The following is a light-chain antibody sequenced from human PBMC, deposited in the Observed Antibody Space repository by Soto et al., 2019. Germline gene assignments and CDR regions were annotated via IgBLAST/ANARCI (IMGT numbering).Light chain of an antibody. J-gene: IGKJ5*01. V-gene: IGKV2-30*02. CDR2: KVS. CDR1: QSLVHSDGIAY. CDR3: MQAVETPPFT. Sequence: DVVMTQSPLSMPVTLGQPASIXXRSXQSLVHSDGIAYFSWFQQRPGRSPRRXXYKVSNRDSGVPARFSGSGSGTDFALKISRVEAEDVGVYYCMQAVETPPFTFGQGTRLEIK.